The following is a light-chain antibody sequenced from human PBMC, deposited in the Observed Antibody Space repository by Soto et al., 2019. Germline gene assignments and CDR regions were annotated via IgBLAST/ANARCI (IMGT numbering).Light chain of an antibody. J-gene: IGLJ2*01. CDR3: SSYTSSSTLV. V-gene: IGLV2-14*01. CDR2: EVS. Sequence: QSALTQPASVSGSPGQSITISCTGASTDVGGYHYVSWYQQHPGKAPKLMIYEVSNRPSGVSNRFSGSKSGNTASLTISGLQAEDVADYYCSSYTSSSTLVFGGGTKLTVL. CDR1: STDVGGYHY.